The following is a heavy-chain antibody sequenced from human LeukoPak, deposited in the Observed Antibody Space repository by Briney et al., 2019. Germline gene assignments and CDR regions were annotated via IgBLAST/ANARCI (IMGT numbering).Heavy chain of an antibody. Sequence: PGGSLRLSCVASGFTLSDHAASCLPQAPGRGREWGSAISGGSTSTYYADSVKGRFTISRDNSKNTLFLQMHSLRPEDTALYYCAKELWFVNSYYFDYWGLGTLVTVSS. CDR2: ISGGSTST. V-gene: IGHV3-23*01. CDR1: GFTLSDHA. CDR3: AKELWFVNSYYFDY. D-gene: IGHD3-10*01. J-gene: IGHJ4*02.